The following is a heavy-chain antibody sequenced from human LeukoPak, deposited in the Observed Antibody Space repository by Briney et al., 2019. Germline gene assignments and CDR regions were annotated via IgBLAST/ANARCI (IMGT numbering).Heavy chain of an antibody. D-gene: IGHD6-6*01. CDR2: IYPYSGDT. CDR3: ARDRNSGSSLDI. Sequence: GASVTVSCKASGYTFTGYYIHWVRQAPGQGLEWMGWIYPYSGDTNYAQNFQGRVTMTRDTSIGTAYMELSSLKSDDTAVYYCARDRNSGSSLDIWGQGTMLTVSS. V-gene: IGHV1-2*02. J-gene: IGHJ3*02. CDR1: GYTFTGYY.